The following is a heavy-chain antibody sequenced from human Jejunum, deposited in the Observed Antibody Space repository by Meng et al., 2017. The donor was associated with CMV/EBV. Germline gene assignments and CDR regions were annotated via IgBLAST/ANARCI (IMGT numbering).Heavy chain of an antibody. V-gene: IGHV3-23*01. J-gene: IGHJ3*01. CDR3: AKGVTSGSPYRAFDL. CDR1: TFSCYS. Sequence: TFSCYSMNSVRQAPGKGLEWVSTFDVNGGGATLYTDSVKGRFTISRDTSENTLYLQMNSLRVDDTALYYCAKGVTSGSPYRAFDLLGQGTKVTVSS. D-gene: IGHD3-22*01. CDR2: FDVNGGGAT.